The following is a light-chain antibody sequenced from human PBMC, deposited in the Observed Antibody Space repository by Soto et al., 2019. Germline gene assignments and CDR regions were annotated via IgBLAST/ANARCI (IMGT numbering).Light chain of an antibody. CDR1: SRAVGGYNY. CDR3: SSYTTSSTYV. Sequence: QFALTQPASVSGPPGQSITISCPGTSRAVGGYNYVSWYQQHPGKAPKLMIYDVSNRPSGVSNRFSGFKSGNTASLTISGLHAEDEADYYCSSYTTSSTYVFGTGTKVTVL. CDR2: DVS. V-gene: IGLV2-14*03. J-gene: IGLJ1*01.